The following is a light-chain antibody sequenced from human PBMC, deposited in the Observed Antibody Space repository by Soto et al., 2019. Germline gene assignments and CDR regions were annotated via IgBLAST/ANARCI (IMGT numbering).Light chain of an antibody. V-gene: IGKV1-39*01. Sequence: DIQMTQSPSSLSASVGDRVTITCRASQSISSYLNWYQQKPGKAPMLLIYAASSLQSGVPSRFSGSGSGTDFTLAISSLQPEDFAAYYCQQSYSTGYTFGQGTKLAIK. J-gene: IGKJ2*01. CDR3: QQSYSTGYT. CDR1: QSISSY. CDR2: AAS.